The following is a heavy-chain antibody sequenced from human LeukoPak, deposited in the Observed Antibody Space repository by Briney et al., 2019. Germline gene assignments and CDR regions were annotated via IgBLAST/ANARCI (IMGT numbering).Heavy chain of an antibody. CDR1: GFTVSDNY. CDR3: VRDRWPGLGDF. CDR2: VYSGGLT. V-gene: IGHV3-66*01. Sequence: GGSLRLSCAASGFTVSDNYMSWVRQAPGKGLEWVSTVYSGGLTYYADPVKRRFTISRDNSKNTLYLQMSSLRAEDTAVYYCVRDRWPGLGDFWGQGTTVTVSS. J-gene: IGHJ6*02. D-gene: IGHD6-19*01.